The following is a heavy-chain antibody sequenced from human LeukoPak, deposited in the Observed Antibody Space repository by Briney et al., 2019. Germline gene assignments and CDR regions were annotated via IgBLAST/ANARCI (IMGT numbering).Heavy chain of an antibody. CDR3: ARERRDGYCSGGSCYSTGSWYMDV. V-gene: IGHV4-34*01. CDR1: GGSFSGYY. CDR2: INHSGST. D-gene: IGHD2-15*01. J-gene: IGHJ6*03. Sequence: SETLSLTCAVYGGSFSGYYWSWIRQPPGKGLEWIGEINHSGSTNYNPSLKSRVTISVDTSKNQFSLKLSSVTAADTALYYCARERRDGYCSGGSCYSTGSWYMDVWGKGTTVTVSS.